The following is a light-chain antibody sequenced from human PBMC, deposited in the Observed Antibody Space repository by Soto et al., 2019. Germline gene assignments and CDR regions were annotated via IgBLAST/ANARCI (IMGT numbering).Light chain of an antibody. CDR2: AAS. J-gene: IGKJ3*01. Sequence: DIQMTQSPSSLSASIGDRVTITCRASRAISNYLAWYQQKPGKVPKLLIYAASTLQSGVPSRFSGSGSGTDFTLTISSLQPEDVATYYCQKYTSVHLTFGPGTKVDIK. V-gene: IGKV1-27*01. CDR1: RAISNY. CDR3: QKYTSVHLT.